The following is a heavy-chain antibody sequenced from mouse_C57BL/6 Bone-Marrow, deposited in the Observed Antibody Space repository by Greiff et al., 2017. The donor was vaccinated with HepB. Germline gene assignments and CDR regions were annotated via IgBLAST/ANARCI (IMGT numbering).Heavy chain of an antibody. D-gene: IGHD4-1*01. Sequence: VKLMESGAELARPGASVKMSCKASGYTFTSYTMHWVKQRPGQGLEWIGYINPSSGYTKYNQKFKDKATLTADKSSSTAYMQLSSLTSEDSAVYFCANWDWFAYWGQGTLVTVSA. CDR3: ANWDWFAY. CDR2: INPSSGYT. J-gene: IGHJ3*01. V-gene: IGHV1-4*01. CDR1: GYTFTSYT.